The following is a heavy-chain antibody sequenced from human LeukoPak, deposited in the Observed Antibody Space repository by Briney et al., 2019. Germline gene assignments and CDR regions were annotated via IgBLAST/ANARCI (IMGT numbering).Heavy chain of an antibody. CDR1: GGSFSGYY. Sequence: PSETLSLTCAVYGGSFSGYYWSWIRQPPGKGLEWIGEINHSGSTNYNPSLKSRVTISVDTSKNQFSLKLSSVTAADTAVYYCAPVGATTYYYGMDVWGQGTTVTVSS. D-gene: IGHD1-26*01. V-gene: IGHV4-34*01. CDR3: APVGATTYYYGMDV. J-gene: IGHJ6*02. CDR2: INHSGST.